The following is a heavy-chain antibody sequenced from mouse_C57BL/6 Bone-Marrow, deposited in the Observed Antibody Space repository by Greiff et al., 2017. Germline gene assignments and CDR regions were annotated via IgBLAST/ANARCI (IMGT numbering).Heavy chain of an antibody. V-gene: IGHV1-61*01. J-gene: IGHJ1*03. CDR3: ARYGNYPYWYFDV. Sequence: QVQLQQPGAELVRPGSSVKLSCKASGYTFTSYWMDWVKQRPGQGLEWIGNIYPSDSETHYNQKFKDKATLTVDKSSSTAYMQLSSLTSEDSAVYDCARYGNYPYWYFDVWGTGTTVTVSS. CDR1: GYTFTSYW. D-gene: IGHD2-1*01. CDR2: IYPSDSET.